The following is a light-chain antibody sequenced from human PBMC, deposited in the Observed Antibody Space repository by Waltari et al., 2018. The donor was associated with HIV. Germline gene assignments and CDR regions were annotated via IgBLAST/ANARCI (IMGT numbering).Light chain of an antibody. V-gene: IGLV4-69*01. CDR1: SAHSIYA. Sequence: QLVLTQSPSASASLVASVKLTCTLSSAHSIYAIPSHQQQPEKGPRYLMKLNSDGSHSKGDGIPDRFSGSSSGAERSLTISSLQSEDEADYYCQTWGTGVFGGGTKLTVL. CDR3: QTWGTGV. J-gene: IGLJ3*02. CDR2: LNSDGSH.